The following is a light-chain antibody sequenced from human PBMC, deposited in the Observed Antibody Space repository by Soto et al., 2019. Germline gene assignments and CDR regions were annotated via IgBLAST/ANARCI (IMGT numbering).Light chain of an antibody. CDR2: DVT. CDR1: SSDVGAYNY. J-gene: IGLJ1*01. Sequence: QSALTQPASVSGSPGQSITISCTGTSSDVGAYNYVSWYQQHPGKAPKLIIYDVTDRPSGVSWRFSGSKSGNTASLTISGLQAEDEADYYCSSLTTTPSRVFGTGTKVTVL. V-gene: IGLV2-14*01. CDR3: SSLTTTPSRV.